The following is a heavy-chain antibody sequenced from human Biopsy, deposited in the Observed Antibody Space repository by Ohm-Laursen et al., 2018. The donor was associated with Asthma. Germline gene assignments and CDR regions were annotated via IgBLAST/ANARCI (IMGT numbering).Heavy chain of an antibody. CDR2: ISLNTGDA. J-gene: IGHJ4*02. CDR1: GFPFTAYY. CDR3: ARVTRITIFGVGGIQDY. V-gene: IGHV1-2*04. Sequence: ESSVKVSCKNSGFPFTAYYIHWVRQAPGQGLEWMGWISLNTGDANLAQKFRGWVTMTRDTSISTAYLVLSGLKSHDTAVYYCARVTRITIFGVGGIQDYWGQGTLVTVSS. D-gene: IGHD3-3*01.